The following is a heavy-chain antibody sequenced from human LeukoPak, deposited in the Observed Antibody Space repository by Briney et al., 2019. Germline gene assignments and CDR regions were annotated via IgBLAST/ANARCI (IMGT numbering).Heavy chain of an antibody. Sequence: SETLSLTCAVYGGSFSGYYWSWIRLPPGKGLEWIGEINHSGSTNYNPSLKSRVTISVDTSKNQFSLKLSSVTAADTAVYYCARRTGYSTSRLDYWGQGTLVTVSS. D-gene: IGHD6-13*01. V-gene: IGHV4-34*01. CDR2: INHSGST. CDR1: GGSFSGYY. J-gene: IGHJ4*02. CDR3: ARRTGYSTSRLDY.